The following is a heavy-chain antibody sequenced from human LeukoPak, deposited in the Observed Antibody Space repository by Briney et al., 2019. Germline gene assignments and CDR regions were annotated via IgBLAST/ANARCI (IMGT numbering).Heavy chain of an antibody. Sequence: VASVKVSCKVSGYTLTELSMHWVRQAPGKGLEWMGGFDPEDGETIYAQKFQGRVTMTEDTSTDTAYMELSSLRSEDTAVYYCAAYYYDSSGYYLGAFDIWGQGTMVTVSS. CDR3: AAYYYDSSGYYLGAFDI. V-gene: IGHV1-24*01. D-gene: IGHD3-22*01. CDR2: FDPEDGET. J-gene: IGHJ3*02. CDR1: GYTLTELS.